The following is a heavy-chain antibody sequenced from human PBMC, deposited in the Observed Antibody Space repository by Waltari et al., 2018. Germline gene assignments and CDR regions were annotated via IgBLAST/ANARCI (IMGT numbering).Heavy chain of an antibody. D-gene: IGHD6-13*01. V-gene: IGHV4-39*01. CDR2: IYYSGST. CDR1: GGSISSSSYY. CDR3: ARKGAAAPPDY. J-gene: IGHJ4*02. Sequence: QLQLQESGPGLVKPSETLSLTCTVSGGSISSSSYYWGWIRQPPGKGLEWIGSIYYSGSTYYNPSLKSRVTISGDTSKNQFSLKLSSVTAADTAVYYCARKGAAAPPDYWGQGTLVTVSS.